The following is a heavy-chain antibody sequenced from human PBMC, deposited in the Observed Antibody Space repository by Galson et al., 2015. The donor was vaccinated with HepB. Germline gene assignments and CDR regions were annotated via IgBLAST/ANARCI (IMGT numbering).Heavy chain of an antibody. CDR3: AREVPLITGTTWGWFDP. CDR2: INPNSGGT. J-gene: IGHJ5*02. V-gene: IGHV1-2*06. Sequence: SVKVSCKVSGYTLTELSMHWVRQAPGQGLEWMGRINPNSGGTNYAQKFQGRVTMTRDTSISTAYMELSRLRSDDTAVYYCAREVPLITGTTWGWFDPWGQGTLVTVSS. CDR1: GYTLTELS. D-gene: IGHD1-7*01.